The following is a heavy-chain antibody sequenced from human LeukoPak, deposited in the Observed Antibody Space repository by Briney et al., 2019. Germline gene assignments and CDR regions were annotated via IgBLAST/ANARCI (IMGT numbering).Heavy chain of an antibody. CDR1: GFTFSSYW. CDR3: ARGRHIVVAIDYYGMDV. J-gene: IGHJ6*02. Sequence: GGSLRLSCAASGFTFSSYWMSWVRQAPGKGLEWVANIKQDGSEKYYGDSVKGRFTISRDNAKNSLYLQMNSLRAEDTAVYYWARGRHIVVAIDYYGMDVWGRGTTVTVSS. CDR2: IKQDGSEK. V-gene: IGHV3-7*04. D-gene: IGHD2-15*01.